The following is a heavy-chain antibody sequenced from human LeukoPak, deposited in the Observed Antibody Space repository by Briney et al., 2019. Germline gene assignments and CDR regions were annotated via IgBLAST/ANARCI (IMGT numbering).Heavy chain of an antibody. J-gene: IGHJ4*02. V-gene: IGHV4-61*02. Sequence: PSQTLSLTCTVSGGSISSGSYYWSWIRQPAGKGLEWIGRIYTSGSTNYNPSLKSRVTISVDTSKNQFSLKLSSVTAADTAVYYCARGGYYYDSSGPYFDYWGQGTLVTVSS. CDR3: ARGGYYYDSSGPYFDY. D-gene: IGHD3-22*01. CDR2: IYTSGST. CDR1: GGSISSGSYY.